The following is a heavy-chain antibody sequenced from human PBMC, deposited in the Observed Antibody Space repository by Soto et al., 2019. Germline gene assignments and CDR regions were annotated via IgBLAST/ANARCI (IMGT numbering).Heavy chain of an antibody. J-gene: IGHJ6*03. CDR1: GFTVSSNY. D-gene: IGHD3-3*01. Sequence: GGSLRLSCAASGFTVSSNYMSWVRQAPGKGLEWVSVIFSGGSTYYADSVKGRLTISREHSKNTLYLQMNSLRAEDTAVYYCARDTLESDYYYYYMDVWGKGTTVTVSS. CDR3: ARDTLESDYYYYYMDV. V-gene: IGHV3-66*01. CDR2: IFSGGST.